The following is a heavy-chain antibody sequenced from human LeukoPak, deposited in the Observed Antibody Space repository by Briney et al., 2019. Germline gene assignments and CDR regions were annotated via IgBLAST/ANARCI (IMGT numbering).Heavy chain of an antibody. CDR3: ANILPAQLVRGDSNDY. J-gene: IGHJ4*02. CDR2: ISGSGGST. CDR1: GFTFSSYA. D-gene: IGHD6-13*01. Sequence: GGSLRLSCAASGFTFSSYAMSWVRQAPGEGLEWVSAISGSGGSTYYADSVKGRFTISRDNSKNTLYLQMNSLRAEDTAVYYCANILPAQLVRGDSNDYWGQGTLVTVSS. V-gene: IGHV3-23*01.